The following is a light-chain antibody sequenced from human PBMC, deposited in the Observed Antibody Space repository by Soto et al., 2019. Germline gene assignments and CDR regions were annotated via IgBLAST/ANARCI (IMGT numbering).Light chain of an antibody. CDR2: NNN. Sequence: QSVLTQPPSASGAPGQRVTISCYGSSSNIGSRTVNWYQQLPGTAPKLLISNNNQRPSGVPDRFSCSKSGTSASLAISGLQSEDEADYYCAAWDDSLNAYVFGIGTKVTVL. CDR1: SSNIGSRT. J-gene: IGLJ1*01. V-gene: IGLV1-44*01. CDR3: AAWDDSLNAYV.